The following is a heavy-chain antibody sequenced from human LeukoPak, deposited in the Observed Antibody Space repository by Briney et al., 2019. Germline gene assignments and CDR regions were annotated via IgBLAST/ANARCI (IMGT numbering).Heavy chain of an antibody. J-gene: IGHJ6*02. CDR1: GGSMNSYY. CDR3: ARGHPPNLDV. Sequence: SETLSLTCTVSGGSMNSYYWSWIRQPPGKGLDWIGYAYYNGNTNYNPSLNSRVTISVDTSNNQFSLRLTSVTTADTAVYYCARGHPPNLDVWGQGTTVTVSS. V-gene: IGHV4-59*01. CDR2: AYYNGNT.